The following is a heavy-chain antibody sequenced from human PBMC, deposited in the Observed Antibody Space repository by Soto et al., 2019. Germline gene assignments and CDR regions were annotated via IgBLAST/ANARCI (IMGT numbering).Heavy chain of an antibody. Sequence: QVQLVESGGGLVTPGGSLRLSCAASGFNFSDYYMSWIRQAPGKGLEWVSYISSSGSTIYYADSVNGRFTISRDNAKNSLYLQMTIMIAEDTSVDFCSRGDGSISDYFDCWGQGTLVTVSS. CDR1: GFNFSDYY. V-gene: IGHV3-11*01. CDR2: ISSSGSTI. J-gene: IGHJ4*02. CDR3: SRGDGSISDYFDC. D-gene: IGHD3-3*01.